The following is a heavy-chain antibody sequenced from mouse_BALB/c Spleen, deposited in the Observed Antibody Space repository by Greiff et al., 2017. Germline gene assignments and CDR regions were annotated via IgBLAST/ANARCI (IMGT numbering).Heavy chain of an antibody. V-gene: IGHV5-12-2*01. J-gene: IGHJ1*01. CDR3: ARPYGNSSYWYFDV. Sequence: EVKLMESGGGLVQPGGSLKLSCAASGFTFSSYTMSWVRQTPEKRLEWVAYISNGGGSTYYPDTVKGRFTISRDNAKNTLYLQMSSLKSEDTAMYYCARPYGNSSYWYFDVWGAGTTVTVSS. CDR1: GFTFSSYT. CDR2: ISNGGGST. D-gene: IGHD2-1*01.